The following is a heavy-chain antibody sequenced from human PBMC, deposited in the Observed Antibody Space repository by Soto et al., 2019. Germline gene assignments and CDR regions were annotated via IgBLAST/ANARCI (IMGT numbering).Heavy chain of an antibody. CDR3: ARGGRSGSSQYYFDS. D-gene: IGHD3-10*01. J-gene: IGHJ4*02. CDR2: INIDGSRT. V-gene: IGHV3-74*01. Sequence: EVQLVESGGGLVQPGGSLRLSCAASGFTFSSYWMHWVRQAPGKGLVWVSRINIDGSRTTYADSVKGRFTISRDNAKNTLYPQMNRLRAEDTGVYYCARGGRSGSSQYYFDSWGQGTLVTVSS. CDR1: GFTFSSYW.